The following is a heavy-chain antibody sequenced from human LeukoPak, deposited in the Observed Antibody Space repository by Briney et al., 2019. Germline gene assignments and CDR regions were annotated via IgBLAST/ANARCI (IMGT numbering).Heavy chain of an antibody. Sequence: GGSLRLSCAASGFTFSSYAMSWVRQAPGKGLEWVSAISGSGGSTYYADSVKGRFTISRDNSKNTLYLQMNSLRAEDTAVYYCAKDLSIVVVVAATGGFDYWGQGTLVTVSS. CDR1: GFTFSSYA. J-gene: IGHJ4*02. D-gene: IGHD2-15*01. CDR2: ISGSGGST. CDR3: AKDLSIVVVVAATGGFDY. V-gene: IGHV3-23*01.